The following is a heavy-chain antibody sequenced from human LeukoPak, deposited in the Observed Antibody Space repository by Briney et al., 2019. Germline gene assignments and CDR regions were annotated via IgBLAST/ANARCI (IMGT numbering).Heavy chain of an antibody. CDR1: GFTFSSYS. CDR2: IRSEIFGGTS. J-gene: IGHJ4*02. Sequence: QTGGSLRLSCAASGFTFSSYSMNWFRQAPGKGLEWVGFIRSEIFGGTSEYAASLRGRFSISRDNSKSIAYLQMNSLKTEDTGVYYCGRCLIVGPARLACLDSWGQGTLVTVSS. D-gene: IGHD1-26*01. V-gene: IGHV3-49*03. CDR3: GRCLIVGPARLACLDS.